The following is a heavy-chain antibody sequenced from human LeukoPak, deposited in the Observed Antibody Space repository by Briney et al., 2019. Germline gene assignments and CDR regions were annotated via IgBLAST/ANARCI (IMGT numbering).Heavy chain of an antibody. Sequence: GRSLRLSCAASGFTFSDYGVHWVRQAPGQGLEWVAFIRQDGSNRYYADSVKGRFTISRDNSKNTLNLQMNSLRAEDTAVYYCEKDYYASYYYFDYWGQGTLVTVSS. CDR3: EKDYYASYYYFDY. V-gene: IGHV3-30*02. D-gene: IGHD3-10*01. CDR1: GFTFSDYG. CDR2: IRQDGSNR. J-gene: IGHJ4*02.